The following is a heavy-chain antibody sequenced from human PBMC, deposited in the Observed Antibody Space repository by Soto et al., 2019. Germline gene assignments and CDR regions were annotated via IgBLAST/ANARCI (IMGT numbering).Heavy chain of an antibody. CDR3: VILCSGSPRMDA. Sequence: ASVKVSCKASGYTFTYYFMNWVRQAPGQGLEWMGRINPSGGSTIYAQKFQGRVTMTRDTSATTVYMELSSLRSDDTAVYYCVILCSGSPRMDAWGKGTTVTVSS. D-gene: IGHD3-10*02. CDR1: GYTFTYYF. J-gene: IGHJ6*03. V-gene: IGHV1-46*01. CDR2: INPSGGST.